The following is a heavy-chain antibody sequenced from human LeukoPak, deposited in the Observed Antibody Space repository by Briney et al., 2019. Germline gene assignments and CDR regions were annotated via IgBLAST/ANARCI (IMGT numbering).Heavy chain of an antibody. Sequence: ASVKVSCRASGYTFTSYGISWVRQAPGQGLEWRGWISAYNGNTNYAQKLQGRVTMTTDTSTSTAYMGLRSLRSDDTAVYYCAREDYYDSSGSDYWGQGTLVTVSS. V-gene: IGHV1-18*01. CDR3: AREDYYDSSGSDY. J-gene: IGHJ4*02. D-gene: IGHD3-22*01. CDR1: GYTFTSYG. CDR2: ISAYNGNT.